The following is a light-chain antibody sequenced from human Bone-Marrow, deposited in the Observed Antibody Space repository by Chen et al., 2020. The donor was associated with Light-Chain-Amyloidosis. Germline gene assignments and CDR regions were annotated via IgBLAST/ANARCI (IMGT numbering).Light chain of an antibody. CDR1: QTISSNY. V-gene: IGKV3-20*01. CDR3: QQYGTSPLT. J-gene: IGKJ4*01. Sequence: EIVLTQSPGTLSLSPGEGANLSCRASQTISSNYLTWYQQKFGQAPRLLIYGSSSRATGIPDRFTDSGSGTDFALTINRLEPEDFAMYVCQQYGTSPLTFCGGTKVEIK. CDR2: GSS.